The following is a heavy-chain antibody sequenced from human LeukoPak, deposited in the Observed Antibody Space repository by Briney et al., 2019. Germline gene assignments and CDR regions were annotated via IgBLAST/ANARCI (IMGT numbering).Heavy chain of an antibody. CDR3: ARDRWFLEWLSFQNDAFDI. CDR1: GCTFTGYY. V-gene: IGHV1-2*02. CDR2: INPNSGGT. D-gene: IGHD3-3*01. Sequence: ASVKVSCKASGCTFTGYYMHWVRQAPGQGLEWMGWINPNSGGTNYAQKFQGRVTMTRDTSISTAYMELSRLRSDDTAVYYCARDRWFLEWLSFQNDAFDIWGQGTMVTVSS. J-gene: IGHJ3*02.